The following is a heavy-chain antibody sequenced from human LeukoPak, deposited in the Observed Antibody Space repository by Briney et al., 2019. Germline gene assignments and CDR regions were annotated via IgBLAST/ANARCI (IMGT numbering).Heavy chain of an antibody. D-gene: IGHD3-3*01. CDR2: INQDGSEK. Sequence: GGSLRLSCAASGFTFSSYWMSWVRQAPGKGLEWVANINQDGSEKYYVDSVKGRFTISRDNAKNSLYLQMNSLRAEDTAVYYCARVSDYDFWSGFLDAFDMWGQGTMVTVSS. V-gene: IGHV3-7*01. CDR3: ARVSDYDFWSGFLDAFDM. CDR1: GFTFSSYW. J-gene: IGHJ3*02.